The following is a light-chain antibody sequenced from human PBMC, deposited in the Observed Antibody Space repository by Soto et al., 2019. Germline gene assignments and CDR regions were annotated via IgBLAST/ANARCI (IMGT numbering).Light chain of an antibody. CDR1: QSISNY. V-gene: IGKV1-39*01. CDR2: AAS. J-gene: IGKJ1*01. CDR3: QQTYSTPPWK. Sequence: DIQITQSPSSLSAAIGDRVTITCRASQSISNYLNWYQQRPGKAPQILIYAASFLQSGVSSRFSGSGSGTAFTLTISSLQVEDFATYYCQQTYSTPPWKFGRGTKVDIK.